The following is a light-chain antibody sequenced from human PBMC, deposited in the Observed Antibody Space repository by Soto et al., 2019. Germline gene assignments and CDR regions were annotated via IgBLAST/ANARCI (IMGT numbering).Light chain of an antibody. Sequence: QSVLTQPPSASGTPGQRVTISCSGSSSNIGINTVNWYQQLPGTAPKLLIYSNSQRPSGVPDRFSGSKSGTSASLAISGLQSEDEGDYYCSSFSSSSTLYVFGTGTKLTVL. V-gene: IGLV1-44*01. CDR1: SSNIGINT. CDR3: SSFSSSSTLYV. CDR2: SNS. J-gene: IGLJ1*01.